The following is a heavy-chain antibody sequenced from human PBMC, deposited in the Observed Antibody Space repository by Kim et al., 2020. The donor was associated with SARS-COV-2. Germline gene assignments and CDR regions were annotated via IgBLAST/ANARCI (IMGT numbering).Heavy chain of an antibody. CDR3: ARIVGAREFDY. CDR2: IYYSGST. CDR1: GGSVSSGSYY. D-gene: IGHD1-26*01. Sequence: SETLSLTCTVSGGSVSSGSYYWSWIRQPPGKGLEWIGYIYYSGSTNYNPSLKSRVTISVDTSKNQFSLKLSSVTAADTAVYYCARIVGAREFDYWGQGTLVTVSS. J-gene: IGHJ4*02. V-gene: IGHV4-61*01.